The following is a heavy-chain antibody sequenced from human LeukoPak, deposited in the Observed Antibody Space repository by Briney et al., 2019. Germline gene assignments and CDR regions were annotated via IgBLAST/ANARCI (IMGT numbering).Heavy chain of an antibody. CDR2: IYYTGAI. D-gene: IGHD2/OR15-2a*01. CDR1: GASISTAGYY. V-gene: IGHV4-31*11. J-gene: IGHJ5*02. CDR3: ARESNINNWFDP. Sequence: SETLSLTCAFSGASISTAGYYWTWIRQPPGEGLEWVGYIYYTGAIDYNPSLKSRLTISLDMSKNQFSLKLSSVTAADTAVYYCARESNINNWFDPWGQGTLVTVSS.